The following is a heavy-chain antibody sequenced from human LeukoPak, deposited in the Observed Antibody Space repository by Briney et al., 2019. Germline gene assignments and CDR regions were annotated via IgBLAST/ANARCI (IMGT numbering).Heavy chain of an antibody. V-gene: IGHV3-21*01. CDR2: INSGSTYT. Sequence: GGSLRLSCAASGFTFSTYNMNWVRQAPGKGLEWVSSINSGSTYTYYTESVKGRFTVSRDNAKNSLFLQMNSLRAEDTAIYYCARSLTTLTYEGYWGQGTLVAVSS. J-gene: IGHJ4*02. CDR1: GFTFSTYN. CDR3: ARSLTTLTYEGY. D-gene: IGHD1-1*01.